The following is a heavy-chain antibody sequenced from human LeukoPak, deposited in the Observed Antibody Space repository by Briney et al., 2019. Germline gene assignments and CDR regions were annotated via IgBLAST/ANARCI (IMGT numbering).Heavy chain of an antibody. Sequence: SDTLSLTCTVSGGSFSSDYSSWIRQPPGKGLEWLGYIYDSGSTNYNPTLKIRVTISLDTSKHQFSLKLNSVTAADTAVYYCARGSLPAAMPWGWFDPWGQGTLVTVSS. CDR3: ARGSLPAAMPWGWFDP. D-gene: IGHD2-2*01. CDR2: IYDSGST. V-gene: IGHV4-59*08. J-gene: IGHJ5*02. CDR1: GGSFSSDY.